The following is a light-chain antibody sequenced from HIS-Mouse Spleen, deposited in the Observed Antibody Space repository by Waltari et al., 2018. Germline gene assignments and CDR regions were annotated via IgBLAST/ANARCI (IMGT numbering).Light chain of an antibody. CDR3: SSYTSSSFNVV. CDR2: DVS. Sequence: QSALTQPASVSGSPGQSITISCTGTSSDVGGYNYVPWYQQHPGKAPKLMIYDVSNRPSGVSNRFSGSKSGNTASLTISGLLAEDEADYYCSSYTSSSFNVVFGGGTKLTVL. V-gene: IGLV2-14*03. J-gene: IGLJ2*01. CDR1: SSDVGGYNY.